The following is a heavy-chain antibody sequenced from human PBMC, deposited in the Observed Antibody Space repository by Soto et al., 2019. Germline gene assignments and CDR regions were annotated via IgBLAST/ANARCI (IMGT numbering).Heavy chain of an antibody. CDR2: IKTKTDGGTT. J-gene: IGHJ6*02. CDR1: GFTFSNAW. D-gene: IGHD2-21*02. CDR3: TTGVTSRGMDV. V-gene: IGHV3-15*01. Sequence: EVQLVESGGGLVKPGGSLRLSCAASGFTFSNAWMSWVRQAPGKGLEWVGRIKTKTDGGTTDYAAPVKGRFTISRDDSNNTLYLQMNSLKTEDTAVYYCTTGVTSRGMDVWGQGTTVTVSS.